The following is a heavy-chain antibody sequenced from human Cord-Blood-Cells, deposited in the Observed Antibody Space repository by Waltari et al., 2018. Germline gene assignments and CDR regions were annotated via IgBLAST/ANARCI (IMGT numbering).Heavy chain of an antibody. CDR3: ARGYCSSTSCNWFDP. CDR1: GGSFSGYY. CDR2: INTSGST. J-gene: IGHJ5*02. D-gene: IGHD2-2*01. Sequence: QVQLQQWGAGLLKPSETLSLTCAVYGGSFSGYYWSWIRQPPGKGLEGIGEINTSGSTNYNPSLKSRVTISVDTSKNQFSLKLSSVTAADTAVYYCARGYCSSTSCNWFDPWGQGTLVTVSS. V-gene: IGHV4-34*01.